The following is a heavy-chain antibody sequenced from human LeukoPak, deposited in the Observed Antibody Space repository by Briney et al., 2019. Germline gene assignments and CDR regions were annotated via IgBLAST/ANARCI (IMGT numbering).Heavy chain of an antibody. D-gene: IGHD3-10*01. Sequence: PGGSLRLSCAASGFTFSSYWMSWVRQAPGKGLEWVANIKQDGSEKYYVDSVKGRFTISRDNAKKSLYLQMNSLRAEDTAVYYCARGLWFERYYFDYWGQGTLVTVSS. CDR2: IKQDGSEK. CDR1: GFTFSSYW. CDR3: ARGLWFERYYFDY. V-gene: IGHV3-7*01. J-gene: IGHJ4*02.